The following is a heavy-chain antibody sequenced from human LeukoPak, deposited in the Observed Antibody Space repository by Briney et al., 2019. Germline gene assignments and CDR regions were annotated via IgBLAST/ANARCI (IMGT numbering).Heavy chain of an antibody. Sequence: GGSLRLSCAASGFTFSSYSMNWVRQAPGKGLEWVSSISSSSSYIYYADSVKGRFTISRDNAKNSLYLQMNSLRAKDTAVYYCARHYYDSSGYYFFDYWGQGTLVTVSS. J-gene: IGHJ4*02. CDR2: ISSSSSYI. CDR1: GFTFSSYS. V-gene: IGHV3-21*01. D-gene: IGHD3-22*01. CDR3: ARHYYDSSGYYFFDY.